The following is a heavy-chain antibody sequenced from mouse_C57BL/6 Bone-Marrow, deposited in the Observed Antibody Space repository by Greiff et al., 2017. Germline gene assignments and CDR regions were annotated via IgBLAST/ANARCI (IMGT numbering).Heavy chain of an antibody. J-gene: IGHJ2*01. V-gene: IGHV1-15*01. D-gene: IGHD1-1*01. CDR1: GYTFTDYE. CDR2: IDPETGGT. CDR3: TRGGVTVVFDY. Sequence: QVQLKASGAELVRPGASVTLSCKASGYTFTDYEMHWVKQTPVHGLEWIGAIDPETGGTAYNQKFKGKAILTADKSSSTAYMELRSLTSEDSAVYYCTRGGVTVVFDYWGQGTTLTVSS.